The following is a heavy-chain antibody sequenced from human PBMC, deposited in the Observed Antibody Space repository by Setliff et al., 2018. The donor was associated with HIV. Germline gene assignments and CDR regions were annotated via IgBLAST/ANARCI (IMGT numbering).Heavy chain of an antibody. D-gene: IGHD3-10*01. J-gene: IGHJ4*02. CDR1: GYTFTDYY. V-gene: IGHV1-69-2*01. CDR2: VDPKNGKT. CDR3: ATLDYYGSQTYNLALHY. Sequence: ASVKVSCKASGYTFTDYYMHWVQQAPGKGLEWMGRVDPKNGKTLYAENLRGRITITADTSTDTAYMELNSLRSEDTAMYYCATLDYYGSQTYNLALHYWGQGTLVNRLL.